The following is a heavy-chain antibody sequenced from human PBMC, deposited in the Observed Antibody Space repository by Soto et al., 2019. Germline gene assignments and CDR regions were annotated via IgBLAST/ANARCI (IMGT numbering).Heavy chain of an antibody. D-gene: IGHD6-13*01. CDR3: AKDREYSSSWPPADY. CDR1: GFTFDGYA. CDR2: ISWNSGSI. J-gene: IGHJ4*02. Sequence: GGSLRLSCAASGFTFDGYAMHWVRQAPGKGLEWVSGISWNSGSIGYADSVKGRFTISRDNAKNSLYLQMNSLRAEDTALYYCAKDREYSSSWPPADYWGQGTLVTVSS. V-gene: IGHV3-9*01.